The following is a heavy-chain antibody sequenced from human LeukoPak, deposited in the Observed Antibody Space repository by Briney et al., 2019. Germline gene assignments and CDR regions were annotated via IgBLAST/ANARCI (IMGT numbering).Heavy chain of an antibody. J-gene: IGHJ6*04. Sequence: QSGGSLRLSCAASGFTFSSYGMHWVRQAPGKGLEWVAVISYDGSNEYHADSVKGRFTISSDNSKNTLYLQMNSLRAEDTAVYYCAKAGEGGYCSGGSCYSGGMDVWGKGTTVTVSS. CDR1: GFTFSSYG. D-gene: IGHD2-15*01. V-gene: IGHV3-30*18. CDR2: ISYDGSNE. CDR3: AKAGEGGYCSGGSCYSGGMDV.